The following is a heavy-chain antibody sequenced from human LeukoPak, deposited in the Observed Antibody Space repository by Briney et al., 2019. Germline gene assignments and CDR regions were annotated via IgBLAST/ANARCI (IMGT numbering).Heavy chain of an antibody. Sequence: GESLRLSCAASGFAFNTYSMNWVRQAPGKGLEWVSFISGRSNYIYYADSVRGRFTISRDNAKNSLYLQMNSLRAEDTAVYYCARDRGATFDYWGQGTLVTVSS. V-gene: IGHV3-21*01. CDR3: ARDRGATFDY. CDR2: ISGRSNYI. D-gene: IGHD3-10*01. J-gene: IGHJ4*02. CDR1: GFAFNTYS.